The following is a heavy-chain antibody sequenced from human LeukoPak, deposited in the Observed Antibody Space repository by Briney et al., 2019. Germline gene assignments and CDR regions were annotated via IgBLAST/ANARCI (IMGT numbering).Heavy chain of an antibody. CDR2: ISSSSSYI. CDR3: ARDKSYDSSGFDY. V-gene: IGHV3-21*01. D-gene: IGHD3-22*01. J-gene: IGHJ4*02. CDR1: GFTFSSYS. Sequence: PGGSLRLSCAASGFTFSSYSMNWVRQAPGKGLEWVSSISSSSSYIYYADSVKGRFTISRGNAKNSLYLQMNSLRAEDTAVYYCARDKSYDSSGFDYWGQGTLVTVSS.